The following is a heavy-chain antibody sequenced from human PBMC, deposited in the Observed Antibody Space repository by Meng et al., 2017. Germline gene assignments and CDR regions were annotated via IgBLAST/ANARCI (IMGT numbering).Heavy chain of an antibody. Sequence: VALHRWGAGLFKPSGTPSPSCAVYRGALSGYYWGWSPQPPGEGVGWVGENKNSGRPKHHPVPQEPGTISGSTFKDQFPPKLSSGTAAETAVYYWAGEVVGGLEYLGQGTLVTVSS. V-gene: IGHV4-34*01. CDR3: AGEVVGGLEY. CDR1: RGALSGYY. CDR2: NKNSGRP. D-gene: IGHD2-15*01. J-gene: IGHJ4*02.